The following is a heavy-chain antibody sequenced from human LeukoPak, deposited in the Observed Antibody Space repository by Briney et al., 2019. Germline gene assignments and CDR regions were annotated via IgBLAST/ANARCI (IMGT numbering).Heavy chain of an antibody. J-gene: IGHJ4*02. CDR3: ASVPTLGELMGPFDY. CDR2: INPNSGGT. V-gene: IGHV1-2*02. D-gene: IGHD3-16*01. Sequence: GASVKVSCKASGYTFTGYYMHWVRQAPGQGLEWMGWINPNSGGTNYAQKFQGRVTMTRDPSITTAYMELSRPRSEDTAVYYCASVPTLGELMGPFDYWGQGTLVTVSS. CDR1: GYTFTGYY.